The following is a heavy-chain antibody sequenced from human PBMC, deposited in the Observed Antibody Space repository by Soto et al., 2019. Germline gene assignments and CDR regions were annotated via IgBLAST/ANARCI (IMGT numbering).Heavy chain of an antibody. D-gene: IGHD1-1*01. CDR3: ARDQLGEFDY. J-gene: IGHJ4*02. Sequence: GGSLRLSCAASGFTFSSYGMHWVRQALGKGLEWVAVIWYDGSNKYYADSVKGRFTISRDNSKNTLYLQMNSLRAEDTAVYYCARDQLGEFDYWGQGTLVTVSS. CDR2: IWYDGSNK. CDR1: GFTFSSYG. V-gene: IGHV3-33*01.